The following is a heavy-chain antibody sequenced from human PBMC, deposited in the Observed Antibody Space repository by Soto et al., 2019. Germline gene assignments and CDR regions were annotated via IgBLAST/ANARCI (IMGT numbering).Heavy chain of an antibody. CDR1: GYTFSDYI. J-gene: IGHJ4*01. D-gene: IGHD6-13*01. Sequence: QVQLVQSGAELKKPGASVKISCKASGYTFSDYIITWLRQAPGQGLVWMGWFSDYNGNTNYAQKFLGRVSMTTDTSTSTAYLELKSLTSDDTAVYYCARDSLTYSSPFDYWGQGTLITVSS. CDR3: ARDSLTYSSPFDY. CDR2: FSDYNGNT. V-gene: IGHV1-18*01.